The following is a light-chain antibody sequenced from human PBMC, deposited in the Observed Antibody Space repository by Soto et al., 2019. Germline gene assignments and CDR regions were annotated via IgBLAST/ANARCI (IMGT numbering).Light chain of an antibody. CDR3: SSFVGVNSYV. V-gene: IGLV2-8*01. Sequence: QSALAQPASVSGSPGQSVTISCAGTSNNVGSYDYVSWYRQHPGQAPKLLIYEVTKRPSGVPDRFSGSKSGNTASLTVSGLQAEDEADYYCSSFVGVNSYVFGTGTKVTVL. J-gene: IGLJ1*01. CDR1: SNNVGSYDY. CDR2: EVT.